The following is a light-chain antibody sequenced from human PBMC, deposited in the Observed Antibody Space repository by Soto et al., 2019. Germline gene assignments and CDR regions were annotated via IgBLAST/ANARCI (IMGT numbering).Light chain of an antibody. CDR1: QSISSSY. V-gene: IGKV3-20*01. Sequence: EIVLTQSPGTLSLSPGERATLSCRASQSISSSYLAWYQQKPGQAPRRLIYGASTRATGIPDRFSGSGSGTDFTLTISRLESEDFAVYYCQQYGSSPRTFGQGTKVDIK. CDR3: QQYGSSPRT. CDR2: GAS. J-gene: IGKJ1*01.